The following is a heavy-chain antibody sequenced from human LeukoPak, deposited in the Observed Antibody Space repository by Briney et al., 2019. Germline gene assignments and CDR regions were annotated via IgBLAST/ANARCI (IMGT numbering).Heavy chain of an antibody. Sequence: ASVKVSCKVSGYTLTELSMHWVRQAPGQGLEWMGWINPNSGGTNYAQKFQGWVTMTRDTSISTAYMELSRLRSDDTAVYYCARGGPHSDWFDPWGQGTLVTVSS. J-gene: IGHJ5*02. CDR3: ARGGPHSDWFDP. V-gene: IGHV1-2*04. CDR1: GYTLTELS. D-gene: IGHD6-13*01. CDR2: INPNSGGT.